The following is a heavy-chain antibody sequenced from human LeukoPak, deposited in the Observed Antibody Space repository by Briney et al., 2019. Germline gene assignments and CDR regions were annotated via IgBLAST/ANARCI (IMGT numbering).Heavy chain of an antibody. CDR3: GRGGGSDSHFYYFGMDV. Sequence: QTPSLTCALPGDRVSSNTAAWNWTRQSPRRGREWLARTYYRSNWFNDYAVSVKGRLTVKPDTSKKNFSLQLKYVTPEDTAVYYWGRGGGSDSHFYYFGMDVRGKGATVTASS. CDR1: GDRVSSNTAA. V-gene: IGHV6-1*01. D-gene: IGHD2-15*01. J-gene: IGHJ6*04. CDR2: TYYRSNWFN.